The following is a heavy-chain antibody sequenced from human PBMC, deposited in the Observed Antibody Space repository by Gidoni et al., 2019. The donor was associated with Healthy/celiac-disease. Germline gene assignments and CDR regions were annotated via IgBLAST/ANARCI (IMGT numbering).Heavy chain of an antibody. Sequence: EVQLVESGGGLVQPGRSLRLSCAASGFTFDDYAMHWVRQAPGKGLEWVSGISWNSGSIGYADSVKGRFTISRDNAKNSLYLQMNSLRAEDTALYYCAKDEGQTWGQGTLVTVSS. CDR3: AKDEGQT. V-gene: IGHV3-9*01. CDR2: ISWNSGSI. J-gene: IGHJ5*02. CDR1: GFTFDDYA.